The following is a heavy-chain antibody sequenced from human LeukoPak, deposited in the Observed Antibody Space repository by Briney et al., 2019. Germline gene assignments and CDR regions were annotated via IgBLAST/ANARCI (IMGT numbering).Heavy chain of an antibody. Sequence: GGSLRLSCAASGFTFSTYAMSWVRQAPGKGLEWVSVISGSGGSTYYADSVKGRFTISRDNSKNTLYLQMNSLRAEDTAVYYCARFRFGELLFPPQGSWGQGTLVTVSS. CDR1: GFTFSTYA. J-gene: IGHJ5*02. CDR2: ISGSGGST. V-gene: IGHV3-23*01. D-gene: IGHD3-10*01. CDR3: ARFRFGELLFPPQGS.